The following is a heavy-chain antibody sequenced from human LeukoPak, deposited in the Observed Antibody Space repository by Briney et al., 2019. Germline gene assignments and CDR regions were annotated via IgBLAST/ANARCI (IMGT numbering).Heavy chain of an antibody. J-gene: IGHJ3*02. CDR2: IYHSGST. D-gene: IGHD2-15*01. Sequence: SETLSLTCSVSGGSISSYYWSWIRQPAGKGLEWIGSIYHSGSTYYNPSLKSRVTISVDTSKNQFSLKLSSVTAADTAVYYCARLGRSLGVVVVAATDAFDIRGQGTMVTVSS. V-gene: IGHV4-59*08. CDR3: ARLGRSLGVVVVAATDAFDI. CDR1: GGSISSYY.